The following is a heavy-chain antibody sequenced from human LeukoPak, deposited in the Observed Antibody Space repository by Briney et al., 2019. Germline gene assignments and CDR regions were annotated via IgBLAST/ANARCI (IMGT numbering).Heavy chain of an antibody. V-gene: IGHV1-2*02. CDR3: ARVVRLWFGEFRPDAFDI. J-gene: IGHJ3*02. Sequence: GASVKVSCKASGYTFTGYYMHWVRQAPGQGLEWIGWINPNSGGTNYAQKFQGRVTMTRDTSISTAYMELSRLRSDDTAVYYCARVVRLWFGEFRPDAFDIWGQGTMVTVSS. CDR2: INPNSGGT. CDR1: GYTFTGYY. D-gene: IGHD3-10*01.